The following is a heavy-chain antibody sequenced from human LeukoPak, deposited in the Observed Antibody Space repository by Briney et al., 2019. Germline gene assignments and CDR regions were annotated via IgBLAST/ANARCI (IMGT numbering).Heavy chain of an antibody. CDR2: ISYDGSNK. CDR3: ARGSSARFIGPEY. J-gene: IGHJ4*01. V-gene: IGHV3-30*03. Sequence: GGSLRLSCAASGFTFSSYGMHWVRQAPGKGLEWVAVISYDGSNKYYADSVKGRFTISRDNSKNTLYLQMNSLRAEDTAVYFCARGSSARFIGPEYWGHGTLVTVSS. D-gene: IGHD1-26*01. CDR1: GFTFSSYG.